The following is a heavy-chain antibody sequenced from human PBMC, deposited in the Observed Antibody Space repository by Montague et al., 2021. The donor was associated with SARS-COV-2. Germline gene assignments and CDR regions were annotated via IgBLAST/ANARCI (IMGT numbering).Heavy chain of an antibody. CDR2: VLYDGTDK. CDR3: ARGQTYDILTGYDDWYFDL. D-gene: IGHD3-9*01. J-gene: IGHJ2*01. CDR1: GFIFSHDA. V-gene: IGHV3-33*01. Sequence: SLRLSWAASGFIFSHDAMHWVRQAPGKGLEWVALVLYDGTDKYYADSVKGRFTISRDNSKNTLYLQMNGLRAKDTALYYCARGQTYDILTGYDDWYFDLWGRGTLVTVSS.